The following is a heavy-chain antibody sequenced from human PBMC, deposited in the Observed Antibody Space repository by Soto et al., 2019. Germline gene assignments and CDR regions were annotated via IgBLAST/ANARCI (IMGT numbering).Heavy chain of an antibody. CDR1: GFTFSSYA. D-gene: IGHD6-13*01. CDR2: ISGSGGST. CDR3: AKISSSWYPRAYYYYGMDV. Sequence: EVQLLESGGGLVQPGGSLRLSCAASGFTFSSYAMSWVRQAPGKGLEWVSAISGSGGSTYYADSVKGRFTISRDNSKNTLYLQMNSLRAEDTAVYYCAKISSSWYPRAYYYYGMDVWGQGTTGTVSS. J-gene: IGHJ6*02. V-gene: IGHV3-23*01.